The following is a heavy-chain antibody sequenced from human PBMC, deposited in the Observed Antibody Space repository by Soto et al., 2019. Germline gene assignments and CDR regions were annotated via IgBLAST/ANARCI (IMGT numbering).Heavy chain of an antibody. CDR1: EGTFSSYA. CDR2: IIPIFGTA. J-gene: IGHJ4*02. V-gene: IGHV1-69*06. CDR3: AGARETIEYVY. Sequence: SGTVSCKASEGTFSSYAISWVRQAPGQGFEWMGGIIPIFGTANYAQKFQGRVTITADKSTSTAYMELSSLRSEDTAVYYCAGARETIEYVYWGQGTLVTV. D-gene: IGHD6-6*01.